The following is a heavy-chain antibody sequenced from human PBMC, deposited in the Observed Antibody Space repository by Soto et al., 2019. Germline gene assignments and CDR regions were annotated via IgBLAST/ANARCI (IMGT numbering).Heavy chain of an antibody. CDR3: ARDRGITMIVERGMDV. J-gene: IGHJ6*02. Sequence: ASVKVSCKASGYTFTSYYMHWVRQAPGQGLEWMGIINPSGGSTSYAQKFQGRVTMTRDTSTSTVYMELSSLRSEDTAVYYCARDRGITMIVERGMDVWRQGTTVTVSS. D-gene: IGHD3-22*01. V-gene: IGHV1-46*01. CDR1: GYTFTSYY. CDR2: INPSGGST.